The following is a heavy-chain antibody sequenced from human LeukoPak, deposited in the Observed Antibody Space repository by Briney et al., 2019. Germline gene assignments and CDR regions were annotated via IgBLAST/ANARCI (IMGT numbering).Heavy chain of an antibody. J-gene: IGHJ4*02. CDR3: TTTWSSRKCFDY. V-gene: IGHV3-15*01. CDR1: GITFNNTW. Sequence: KPGGSLRLSCAASGITFNNTWMSWVRQAPGKGLKWVGRIKSKTDGGTTECAAPVKGRFTISRDDSENTLFLLMDSLKTEDTAVYYCTTTWSSRKCFDYWGQGTLVTVSS. CDR2: IKSKTDGGTT. D-gene: IGHD3-10*01.